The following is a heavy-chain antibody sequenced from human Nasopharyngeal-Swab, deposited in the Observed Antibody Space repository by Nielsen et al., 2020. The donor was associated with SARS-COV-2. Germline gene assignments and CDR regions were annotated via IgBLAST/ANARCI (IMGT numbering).Heavy chain of an antibody. D-gene: IGHD3-22*01. CDR3: ARISPSYYYDSSGADY. J-gene: IGHJ4*02. CDR2: ISSSGSTI. V-gene: IGHV3-48*03. CDR1: GFTFSSYA. Sequence: GGSLRLSCAASGFTFSSYAMSWVRQAPGKGLEWVSAISSSGSTIHYADSVKGRFTISRDNAKNSLFLQMSSLRAEDTAVYYCARISPSYYYDSSGADYWGQGTLVTVSS.